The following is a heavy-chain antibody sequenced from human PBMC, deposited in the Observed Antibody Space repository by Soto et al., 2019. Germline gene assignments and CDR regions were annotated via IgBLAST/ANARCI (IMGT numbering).Heavy chain of an antibody. CDR1: GFTFDDYA. CDR3: VKEHVNGWPNLEF. J-gene: IGHJ1*01. CDR2: IASHRGGI. Sequence: GGSLRLSCAASGFTFDDYAMHWVQQAPGKGLEWVAVIASHRGGIFYGDSVDGRFSISRDNSADTVYLHMNSLRDDDTAVYFCVKEHVNGWPNLEFWGQGALVTVSS. D-gene: IGHD1-1*01. V-gene: IGHV3-9*01.